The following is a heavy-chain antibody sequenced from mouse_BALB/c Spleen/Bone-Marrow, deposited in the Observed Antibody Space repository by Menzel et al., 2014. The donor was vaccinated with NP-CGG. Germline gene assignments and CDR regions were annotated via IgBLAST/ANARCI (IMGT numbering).Heavy chain of an antibody. CDR2: IDPANGNT. CDR3: ARWLPLAY. CDR1: GFNIKDTY. Sequence: EVQLQQSGAELVKPGASVKLSCTASGFNIKDTYMHWVKQRPEQGLEWIGRIDPANGNTKYDPKFQGKATITADTSSNAAYLQLSSLTSEDTAVYYCARWLPLAYWGQGTLVTVSA. J-gene: IGHJ3*01. V-gene: IGHV14-3*02. D-gene: IGHD2-2*01.